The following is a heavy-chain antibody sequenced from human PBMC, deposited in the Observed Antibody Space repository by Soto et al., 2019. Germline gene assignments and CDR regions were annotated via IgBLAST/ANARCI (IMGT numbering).Heavy chain of an antibody. CDR2: ISSSGSTI. D-gene: IGHD3-3*01. J-gene: IGHJ5*02. V-gene: IGHV3-48*03. Sequence: HPGGSLRLSCAASGFTFSSYEMNWVRQAPGKGLEWVSYISSSGSTIYYADSVKGRFTISRDNAKNSLYLQMNSLRAEDTAVYYCARGSMDDFWSGYYSLDPWGQGTLVTVSS. CDR1: GFTFSSYE. CDR3: ARGSMDDFWSGYYSLDP.